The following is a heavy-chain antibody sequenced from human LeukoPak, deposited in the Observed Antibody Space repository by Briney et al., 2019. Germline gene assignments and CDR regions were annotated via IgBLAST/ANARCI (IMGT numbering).Heavy chain of an antibody. V-gene: IGHV1-8*03. CDR1: GYTFNSYD. Sequence: ASVKVSCKASGYTFNSYDINWVRQATGQGLEWMGWMNPNSGNTGYAQKFQGRVTITRNTSISTAYMELSSLRSEDTAVYYCARGKGSSSYYYMDVWGKGTTVTVSS. CDR3: ARGKGSSSYYYMDV. J-gene: IGHJ6*03. D-gene: IGHD6-13*01. CDR2: MNPNSGNT.